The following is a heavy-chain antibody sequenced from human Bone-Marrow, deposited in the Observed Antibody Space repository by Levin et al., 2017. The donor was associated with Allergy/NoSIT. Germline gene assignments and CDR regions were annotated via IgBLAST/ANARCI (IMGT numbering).Heavy chain of an antibody. CDR2: IYPGDSDT. CDR3: ARHRGYNYGLGFDY. Sequence: GESLKISCKGSGYSFTTYWIAWVRQMPGKGLESVGIIYPGDSDTKYSPSFQGQVAISTDKSISTAYLQWSSLEASDTAMYYCARHRGYNYGLGFDYWGQGTLVTVSS. J-gene: IGHJ4*02. D-gene: IGHD5-18*01. V-gene: IGHV5-51*01. CDR1: GYSFTTYW.